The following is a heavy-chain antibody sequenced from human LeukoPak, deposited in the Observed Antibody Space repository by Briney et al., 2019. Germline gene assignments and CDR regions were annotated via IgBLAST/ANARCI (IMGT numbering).Heavy chain of an antibody. J-gene: IGHJ4*02. CDR3: ARQRSRTPADF. CDR2: IYYSGST. Sequence: SETLPLTCTVSGGPISGYYWHWIRQSPGKGLKWVAYIYYSGSTNYNPSLESRVTISVDTSKNQFSLKLSSVTAADTAVYYCARQRSRTPADFWGQGTLVTVSS. V-gene: IGHV4-59*08. CDR1: GGPISGYY. D-gene: IGHD4-23*01.